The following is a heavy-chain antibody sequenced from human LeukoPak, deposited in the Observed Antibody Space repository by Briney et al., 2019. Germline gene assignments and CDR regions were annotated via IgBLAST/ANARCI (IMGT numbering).Heavy chain of an antibody. CDR3: AKDLGRVGATFGH. V-gene: IGHV3-23*01. CDR2: ISGSGGSS. Sequence: GRSLRLSCAASGLTFSTYAMSWVRQAPGKGPEWVSAISGSGGSSYYADSVKGRFTISRDNSKNTLYLQMTSLRAEDTAVYYCAKDLGRVGATFGHWGQGTLVTVSA. J-gene: IGHJ4*02. D-gene: IGHD1-26*01. CDR1: GLTFSTYA.